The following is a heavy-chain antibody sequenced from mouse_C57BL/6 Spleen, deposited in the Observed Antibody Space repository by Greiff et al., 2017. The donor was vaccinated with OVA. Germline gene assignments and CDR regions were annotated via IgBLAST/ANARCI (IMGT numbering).Heavy chain of an antibody. CDR3: ARVGLPDYYAMDY. CDR2: ISDGGSYT. J-gene: IGHJ4*01. Sequence: EVQLQQSGGGLVKPGGSLKLSCAASGFTFSSYALSWVRQTPEKRLEWVATISDGGSYTYYPDNVKGRFTISRDNAKNNLYLQMSHLKSEDTAMYYCARVGLPDYYAMDYWGQGTSVTVSS. V-gene: IGHV5-4*01. CDR1: GFTFSSYA. D-gene: IGHD2-10*01.